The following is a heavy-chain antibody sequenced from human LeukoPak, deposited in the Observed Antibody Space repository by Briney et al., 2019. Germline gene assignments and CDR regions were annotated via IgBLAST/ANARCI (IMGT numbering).Heavy chain of an antibody. CDR2: IIPILGIS. CDR3: ARENSGYVPAYYYYGMDV. Sequence: SVKVSCKASGGTFSSYAISWVRQAPGQGLEWMGRIIPILGISDYAQKFQGRVTITADKATRTAYMEMSSLSSEDTAVYYCARENSGYVPAYYYYGMDVWGQGTTVTVSS. D-gene: IGHD5-12*01. J-gene: IGHJ6*02. V-gene: IGHV1-69*04. CDR1: GGTFSSYA.